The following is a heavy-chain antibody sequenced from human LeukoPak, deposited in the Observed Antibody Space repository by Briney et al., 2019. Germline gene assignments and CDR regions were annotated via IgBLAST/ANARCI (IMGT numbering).Heavy chain of an antibody. V-gene: IGHV3-21*01. Sequence: PGGSLRLSCAASGFTFSSYSMNWVRQAPGKGLEWVSSISSSSYIYYADSVKGRFTISRDNAKNSLYLQMSSLRAEDTAVYYCASDIVVVPAATYGMDVWGQGTTITVSS. D-gene: IGHD2-2*01. CDR1: GFTFSSYS. CDR3: ASDIVVVPAATYGMDV. J-gene: IGHJ6*02. CDR2: ISSSSYI.